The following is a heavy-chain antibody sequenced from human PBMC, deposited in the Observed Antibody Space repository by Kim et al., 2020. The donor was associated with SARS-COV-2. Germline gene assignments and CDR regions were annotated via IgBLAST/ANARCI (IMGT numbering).Heavy chain of an antibody. CDR3: AKDLGGSPQYWFEY. J-gene: IGHJ4*02. CDR1: GFTFSSDA. D-gene: IGHD3-16*01. CDR2: ISSSGDRT. Sequence: GGSLRLSCAASGFTFSSDAMSWVRQAPGKGLEWISAISSSGDRTYYAESVRGRFSISRDNSDNTLYLQMNSLRAEDTAVYYCAKDLGGSPQYWFEYWGQGTLVTVSS. V-gene: IGHV3-23*01.